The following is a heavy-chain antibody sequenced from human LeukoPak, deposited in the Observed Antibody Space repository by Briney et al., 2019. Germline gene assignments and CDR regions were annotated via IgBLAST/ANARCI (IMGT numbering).Heavy chain of an antibody. CDR3: ARRGYCSSTSCYSFDY. J-gene: IGHJ4*02. CDR1: GFTFSSYW. V-gene: IGHV3-7*01. Sequence: GGSLRLSCAASGFTFSSYWMSWVRQAPGKGLEWVANIKQDGSERYYVDSVKGRFTISRDSAKNSLYLQMNGLRAEDTAVYYCARRGYCSSTSCYSFDYWGQGTLVTVSS. CDR2: IKQDGSER. D-gene: IGHD2-2*01.